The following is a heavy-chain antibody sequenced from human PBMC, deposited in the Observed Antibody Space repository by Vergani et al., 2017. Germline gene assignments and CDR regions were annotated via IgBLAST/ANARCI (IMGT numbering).Heavy chain of an antibody. J-gene: IGHJ5*02. CDR3: ASDTHSGQRADR. D-gene: IGHD6-19*01. CDR2: IHYSENT. CDR1: FDSIRNLY. V-gene: IGHV4-59*11. Sequence: QVQLQESGPGLVKSPETLPLTCSVSFDSIRNLYCNWIRQPPGKGLEWIGSIHYSENTNYNPSLKTRVTISVDTSKNQFSLTVTSMTAADTAVYYCASDTHSGQRADRWVQGILVTVTS.